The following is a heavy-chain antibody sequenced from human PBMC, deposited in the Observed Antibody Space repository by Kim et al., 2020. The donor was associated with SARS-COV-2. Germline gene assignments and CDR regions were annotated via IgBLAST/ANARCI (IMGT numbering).Heavy chain of an antibody. CDR2: ISSSSSYT. D-gene: IGHD6-19*01. V-gene: IGHV3-11*03. CDR3: ATYSSGWYGALDY. J-gene: IGHJ4*02. CDR1: GFTFSDYY. Sequence: GGSLRLSCAASGFTFSDYYMSWIRQAPGKGLEWVSYISSSSSYTNYADSVKGRFTISRDNAKNSLYLQMNSLRAEDTAVYYCATYSSGWYGALDYWGQGTLGTVSS.